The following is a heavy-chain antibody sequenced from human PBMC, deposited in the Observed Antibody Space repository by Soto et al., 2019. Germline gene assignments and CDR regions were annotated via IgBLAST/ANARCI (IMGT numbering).Heavy chain of an antibody. V-gene: IGHV4-61*08. CDR1: GGSVSNKAYY. D-gene: IGHD4-17*01. Sequence: SETLSLTCSVSGGSVSNKAYYWSWIRQPPGKRLEWIGYVYYSGTTNYNPSLKSRVTISVDLSKNQFSLRLSSVTTADTALYYCARPTAVPNTLRSRSFFDYWGQGTLVTVSS. CDR3: ARPTAVPNTLRSRSFFDY. J-gene: IGHJ4*02. CDR2: VYYSGTT.